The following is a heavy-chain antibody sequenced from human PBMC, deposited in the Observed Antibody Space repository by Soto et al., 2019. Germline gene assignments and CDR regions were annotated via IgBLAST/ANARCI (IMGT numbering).Heavy chain of an antibody. J-gene: IGHJ4*02. V-gene: IGHV3-23*01. CDR2: ISGRSGNI. Sequence: GFLRVSRAVFGFTISSYAMRWVLQAKGKKLKWVSAISGRSGNIYYADSVKGRFTSSRDNSKNTLYLQMNSLRAEDTAVYYCAKHEKYYDYIWGSYRIDPRFDYWGQGTLLTGSS. CDR3: AKHEKYYDYIWGSYRIDPRFDY. CDR1: GFTISSYA. D-gene: IGHD3-16*02.